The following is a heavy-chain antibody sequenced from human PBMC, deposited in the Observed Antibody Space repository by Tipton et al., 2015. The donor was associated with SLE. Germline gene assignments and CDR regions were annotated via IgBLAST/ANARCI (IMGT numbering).Heavy chain of an antibody. CDR2: IYHSGST. V-gene: IGHV4-38-2*01. CDR3: ARHQGGFDY. CDR1: GYSISSGYY. Sequence: TLSLTCAVSGYSISSGYYWGWIRQPPGKGLEWIGSIYHSGSTYYNPSLKSRVTISVDTSKNQFSLKLSSVTAADTAAYYWARHQGGFDYWGQGTLVTVSS. J-gene: IGHJ4*02.